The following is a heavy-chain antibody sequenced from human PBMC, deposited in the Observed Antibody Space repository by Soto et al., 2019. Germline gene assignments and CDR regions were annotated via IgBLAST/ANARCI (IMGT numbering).Heavy chain of an antibody. J-gene: IGHJ6*03. Sequence: QVQLMESGGGLVQPDKSLRLSCAAAGFSFRNYGMHWVRQAPGKGLEWVAVIWSDASGRHYAGSVRGRFSISRDNSKNTLYLQMNSLGVDDTAVYYCARDRTGSHYMDVWGKGTAVTVS. CDR3: ARDRTGSHYMDV. CDR1: GFSFRNYG. V-gene: IGHV3-33*01. CDR2: IWSDASGR. D-gene: IGHD1-1*01.